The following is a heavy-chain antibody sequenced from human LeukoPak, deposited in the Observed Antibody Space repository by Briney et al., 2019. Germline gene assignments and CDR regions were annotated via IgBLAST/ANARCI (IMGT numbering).Heavy chain of an antibody. CDR1: GFTFSSYS. Sequence: PGGSLRLSCAAPGFTFSSYSMNWVRQAPGKGLEWVSSISSSSSYIYYADSVKGRFTISGDNAKNSLYLQMNSLRAEDTAVYYCARNPPNRYCSSTSCCPFDYWGQGTLVTVSS. CDR2: ISSSSSYI. J-gene: IGHJ4*02. D-gene: IGHD2-2*01. V-gene: IGHV3-21*01. CDR3: ARNPPNRYCSSTSCCPFDY.